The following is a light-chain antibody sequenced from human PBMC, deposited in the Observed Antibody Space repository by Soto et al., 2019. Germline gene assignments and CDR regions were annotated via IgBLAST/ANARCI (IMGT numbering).Light chain of an antibody. CDR1: QRVSSD. Sequence: EIVMTQSPATLSVSPGERATLSCRASQRVSSDLAWYQQKPGQAPRLLIYDASNRATGIPARFSGSGSGTDFTLTISSLEPEDFAVYYCQQRSNWLITFGQGTRLEI. J-gene: IGKJ5*01. CDR2: DAS. V-gene: IGKV3-11*01. CDR3: QQRSNWLIT.